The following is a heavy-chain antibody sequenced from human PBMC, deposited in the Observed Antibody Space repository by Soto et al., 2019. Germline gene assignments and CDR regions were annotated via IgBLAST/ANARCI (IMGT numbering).Heavy chain of an antibody. J-gene: IGHJ4*02. CDR2: INHSGST. CDR3: ARARGRMVRGVITDY. D-gene: IGHD3-10*01. CDR1: GGSFSGYY. Sequence: PSETLSLTCAVYGGSFSGYYWSWIRQPPGKGLEWIGEINHSGSTNYNPSLKSRVTISVDTSKNQFSLKLSSVTAADTAVYYCARARGRMVRGVITDYWGQGTLVTVSS. V-gene: IGHV4-34*01.